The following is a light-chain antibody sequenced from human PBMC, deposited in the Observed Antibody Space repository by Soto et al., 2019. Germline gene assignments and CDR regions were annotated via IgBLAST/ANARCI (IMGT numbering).Light chain of an antibody. CDR2: DVS. CDR1: QSLDSS. Sequence: ESVLAQYPATLSLSPGERATLSCRASQSLDSSLSWFQQKPGQAPRLLIYDVSYRASGIPARFSGSGSGTDFTLTISSLEPEDFEVYYCQQRTNWSWTFGQGTKVDIK. V-gene: IGKV3-11*01. J-gene: IGKJ1*01. CDR3: QQRTNWSWT.